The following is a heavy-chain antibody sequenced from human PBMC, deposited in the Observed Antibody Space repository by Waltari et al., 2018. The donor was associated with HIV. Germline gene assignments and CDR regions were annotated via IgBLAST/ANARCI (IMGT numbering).Heavy chain of an antibody. CDR2: IKQDGSEK. D-gene: IGHD3-22*01. Sequence: GGSLRVSCAASGLTFRRYWMSWVRQAPGKGLEWVANIKQDGSEKYYVDSVRGRFTISRDNTNNLLYLQMNSLRAEDTAVYYCARFLYAYYDSNDFYPPYYYGMDVWGQGTTVTVSS. J-gene: IGHJ6*02. CDR1: GLTFRRYW. V-gene: IGHV3-7*01. CDR3: ARFLYAYYDSNDFYPPYYYGMDV.